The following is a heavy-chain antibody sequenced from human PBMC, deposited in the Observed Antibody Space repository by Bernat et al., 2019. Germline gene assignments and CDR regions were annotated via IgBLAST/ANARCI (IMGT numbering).Heavy chain of an antibody. Sequence: EVQLVESGGGLVQPGGSLRLSCAASGFTFSSYWMHWVRQAPGKGLVWVSRISSDGSSTTYADSVKGRFTISRDNAKNIVHLQVNSLRAEDTAVYYCAREVSTTNHFDDWGQGTLVTVSS. CDR1: GFTFSSYW. D-gene: IGHD2/OR15-2a*01. CDR3: AREVSTTNHFDD. V-gene: IGHV3-74*01. CDR2: ISSDGSST. J-gene: IGHJ4*02.